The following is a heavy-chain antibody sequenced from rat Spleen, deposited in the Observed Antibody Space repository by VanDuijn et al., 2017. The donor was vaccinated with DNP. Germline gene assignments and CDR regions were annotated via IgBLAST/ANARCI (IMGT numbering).Heavy chain of an antibody. CDR3: ARPLYYYSGGFAY. V-gene: IGHV5-22*01. CDR1: GFTFSDYY. J-gene: IGHJ2*01. CDR2: ITYDGGST. Sequence: EVQLVESGGGSVQPGRSLKLSCAASGFTFSDYYMAWVRQSPTKGLEWVAYITYDGGSTYYRDSVKGRFTISRDNAKSTLYLQMSSLRSEDMATYYCARPLYYYSGGFAYWGQGVMVTVSS. D-gene: IGHD1-1*01.